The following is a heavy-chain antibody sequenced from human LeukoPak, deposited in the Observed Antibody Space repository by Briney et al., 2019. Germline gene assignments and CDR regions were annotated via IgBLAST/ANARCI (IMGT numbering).Heavy chain of an antibody. Sequence: ETLSLTCTVSGGSISSSSYYWGWIRQPPGKGLEWIGSIYYSGSTYYNPSLQSRVTISVDTSKNQFSLKLSAVTAADTAVYYCARGYYDFWSGHHWFDPWGQGTLVTVSS. D-gene: IGHD3-3*01. CDR3: ARGYYDFWSGHHWFDP. CDR2: IYYSGST. V-gene: IGHV4-39*07. CDR1: GGSISSSSYY. J-gene: IGHJ5*02.